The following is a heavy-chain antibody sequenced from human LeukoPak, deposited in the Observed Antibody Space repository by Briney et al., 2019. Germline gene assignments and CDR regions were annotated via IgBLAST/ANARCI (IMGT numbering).Heavy chain of an antibody. CDR1: GGSFSGYY. CDR3: ARGPDLHNWFDP. V-gene: IGHV4-34*01. J-gene: IGHJ5*02. Sequence: PSETLSLTCAVYGGSFSGYYWSWIRQPPGKGLEWIGEINHSGSTNYNPSLKSRVTISVDTSKNQFSLKLSSVTAADTAVYYCARGPDLHNWFDPGAREPWSPSPQ. CDR2: INHSGST.